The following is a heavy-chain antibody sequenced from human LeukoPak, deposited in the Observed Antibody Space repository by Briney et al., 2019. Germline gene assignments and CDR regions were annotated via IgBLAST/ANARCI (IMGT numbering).Heavy chain of an antibody. Sequence: GSLRLSCAASGFTFSSYGMHWVRQAPGKGLEWVAFIRYDGSNKYYADSVKGRFTISRDNSKNTLYLQMNSLRAEDTAVYYCAKDPTHFRVWDDYDNTRLNYWGQGTLVTVSS. CDR2: IRYDGSNK. D-gene: IGHD3-22*01. CDR3: AKDPTHFRVWDDYDNTRLNY. CDR1: GFTFSSYG. V-gene: IGHV3-30*02. J-gene: IGHJ4*02.